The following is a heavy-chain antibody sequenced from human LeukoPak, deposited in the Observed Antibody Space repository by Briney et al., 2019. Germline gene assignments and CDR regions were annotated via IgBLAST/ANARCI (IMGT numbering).Heavy chain of an antibody. V-gene: IGHV4-34*01. D-gene: IGHD3-16*02. CDR3: ARDEDRVWGSYRPPSN. J-gene: IGHJ4*02. Sequence: PSETLSLTCAVYGGSFSGYYWSWIRQPPGKGLEWIGEINHSGSTNYNPSLKSRVTISVDTSKNQFSLKLSSVTAADTAVYYCARDEDRVWGSYRPPSNWGQGTLVTVSS. CDR1: GGSFSGYY. CDR2: INHSGST.